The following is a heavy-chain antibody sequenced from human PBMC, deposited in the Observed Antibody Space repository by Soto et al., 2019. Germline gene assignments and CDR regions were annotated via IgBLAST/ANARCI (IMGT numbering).Heavy chain of an antibody. CDR2: IYSGGST. CDR3: ARDRGIPLWFWSGYYYYGMDV. Sequence: GGSLRLSCAASGFTVSSNYMSWVRQAPGKGLEWVSVIYSGGSTYYADSVKGRFTISRDNSKNTLYLQMNSPRAEDTAVYYCARDRGIPLWFWSGYYYYGMDVWGQGTTVTVSS. V-gene: IGHV3-66*01. CDR1: GFTVSSNY. J-gene: IGHJ6*02. D-gene: IGHD3-10*01.